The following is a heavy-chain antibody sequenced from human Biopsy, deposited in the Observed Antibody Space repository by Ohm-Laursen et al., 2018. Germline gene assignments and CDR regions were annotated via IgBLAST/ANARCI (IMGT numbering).Heavy chain of an antibody. D-gene: IGHD2/OR15-2a*01. V-gene: IGHV3-7*01. CDR1: GFNFDDFA. CDR3: TRDTTYYAGTTYYDALDV. Sequence: SLRLSCSASGFNFDDFAMHWVRQAPGKGLEWVANIKRDGSQSNHADSVKGRFTISRDNAKNSLYLQMNSLRAEDTAVYYCTRDTTYYAGTTYYDALDVWGQGTTVTVSS. J-gene: IGHJ3*01. CDR2: IKRDGSQS.